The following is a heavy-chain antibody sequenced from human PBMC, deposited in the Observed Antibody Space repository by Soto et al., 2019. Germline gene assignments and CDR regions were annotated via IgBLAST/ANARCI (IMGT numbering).Heavy chain of an antibody. CDR2: IYWSGDE. Sequence: SGPTLVNPTQTLTLTCSSSGFSLTTSGVGVGWIRQSPGKALEWLALIYWSGDEHYRPSLKSRLSIFKDTSKNHVVLIMTDMDPVDTATYYCARGLATLPVFAFDIWGQGTMVTVSS. V-gene: IGHV2-5*01. D-gene: IGHD6-6*01. J-gene: IGHJ3*02. CDR3: ARGLATLPVFAFDI. CDR1: GFSLTTSGVG.